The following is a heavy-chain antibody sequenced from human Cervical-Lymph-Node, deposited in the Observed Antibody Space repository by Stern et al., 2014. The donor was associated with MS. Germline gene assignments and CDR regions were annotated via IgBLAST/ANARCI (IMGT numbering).Heavy chain of an antibody. D-gene: IGHD3-16*01. J-gene: IGHJ4*02. CDR2: ITWNGDTT. CDR3: TRDRAFNVGSLFDS. Sequence: VQLVQSGGGVVQPGGSLRLSCAASGFTFKDYSLHWVRQAPGKGLEWVSFITWNGDTTHYADSVKGRFTISRDNGKNFLFLQMHSLRAEDTALYYCTRDRAFNVGSLFDSWGQGALVTVSS. CDR1: GFTFKDYS. V-gene: IGHV3-43*01.